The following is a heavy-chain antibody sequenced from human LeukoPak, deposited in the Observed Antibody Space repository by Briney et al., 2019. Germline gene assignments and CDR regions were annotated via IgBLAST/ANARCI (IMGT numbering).Heavy chain of an antibody. Sequence: SSETLSLTCTVSGGSISSGSYYWSWIRQPAGKGLEWIGRIYTSGSTNYNPSLKSRATISVDTSKNQFSLKLSSVTAADTAVYYCARDRPLQTYYYYYYMDVWGKGTTVTVSS. CDR2: IYTSGST. CDR1: GGSISSGSYY. V-gene: IGHV4-61*02. J-gene: IGHJ6*03. CDR3: ARDRPLQTYYYYYYMDV.